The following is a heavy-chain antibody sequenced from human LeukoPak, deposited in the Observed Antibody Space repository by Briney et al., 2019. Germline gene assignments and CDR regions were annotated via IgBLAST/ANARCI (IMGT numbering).Heavy chain of an antibody. D-gene: IGHD5-24*01. CDR2: INPNSGVT. Sequence: ASVKVSCKTSGYTFTGYYMHWVRRAPGQGLEWMGWINPNSGVTSYAQKLQGRVTVTRDTSISTAYMELSRLRSDDTAAYYCARGDDPNSYFDYWGQGTLVSVPS. CDR1: GYTFTGYY. V-gene: IGHV1-2*02. CDR3: ARGDDPNSYFDY. J-gene: IGHJ4*02.